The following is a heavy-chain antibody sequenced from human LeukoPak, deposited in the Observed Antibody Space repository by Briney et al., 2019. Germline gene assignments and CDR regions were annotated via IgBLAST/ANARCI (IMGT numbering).Heavy chain of an antibody. CDR2: IYYSGST. CDR3: AGRGYSSAFDY. V-gene: IGHV4-59*01. D-gene: IGHD5-18*01. Sequence: SETLSLTCTVSGGSISSYYWSWIRQPPGKGLEWTGYIYYSGSTNYNPSLKSRVTISVDTSKNQFSLKLSSVTAADTAVYYCAGRGYSSAFDYWGQGTLVTVSS. J-gene: IGHJ4*02. CDR1: GGSISSYY.